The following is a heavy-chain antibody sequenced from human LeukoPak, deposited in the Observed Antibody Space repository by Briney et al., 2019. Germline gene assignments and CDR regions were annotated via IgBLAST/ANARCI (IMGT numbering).Heavy chain of an antibody. CDR2: IYYSGST. J-gene: IGHJ3*02. CDR3: ASSGGNIVAVAAPDAFDI. Sequence: SETLSLTCTVSGGSISSSSYYWGWIRQPPGKGLEWIGSIYYSGSTYYNPSLKSRVTISVDTSKNQFSLKLSSVTAADTAVYYCASSGGNIVAVAAPDAFDIWGQGTMVTVSS. CDR1: GGSISSSSYY. D-gene: IGHD2-15*01. V-gene: IGHV4-39*01.